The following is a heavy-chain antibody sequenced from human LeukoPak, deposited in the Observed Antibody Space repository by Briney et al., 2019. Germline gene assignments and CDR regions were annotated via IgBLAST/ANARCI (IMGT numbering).Heavy chain of an antibody. J-gene: IGHJ5*01. V-gene: IGHV4-34*01. D-gene: IGHD2-15*01. CDR1: GGSFSGYY. Sequence: SETLSLTCAVYGGSFSGYYWSWIRQPPGKGLEWIGEINHSGSTNYNPSLRSRVTISVDTSKNQFSLKLSSVTAADTAVYYCARGDIVVVVAAWGLSCWFDPWGQGTLVTVSS. CDR2: INHSGST. CDR3: ARGDIVVVVAAWGLSCWFDP.